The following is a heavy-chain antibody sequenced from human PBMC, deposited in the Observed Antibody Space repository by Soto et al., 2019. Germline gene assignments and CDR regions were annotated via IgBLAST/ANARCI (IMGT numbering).Heavy chain of an antibody. CDR2: ISGSGYST. Sequence: PGGSLRLSCAATGFTFSNYAMSWVRQAPGKGLEWVSAISGSGYSTYYADSVKGRFTISRDNSKNTLYLQMNSLRAEDTAVSYCAKDKSMDGGSYSYFDYWGQGTLVTVSS. CDR3: AKDKSMDGGSYSYFDY. J-gene: IGHJ4*02. V-gene: IGHV3-23*01. CDR1: GFTFSNYA. D-gene: IGHD1-26*01.